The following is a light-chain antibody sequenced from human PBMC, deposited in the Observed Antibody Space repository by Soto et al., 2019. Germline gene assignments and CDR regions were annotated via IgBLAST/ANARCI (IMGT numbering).Light chain of an antibody. J-gene: IGLJ2*01. CDR2: DLN. CDR3: CSYAGSSRVL. Sequence: QSALTQPRSVSGSPGQSVTISCTGTSSDVGGYDYVSWYQQHPGKAPKLMIYDLNERPPGVPDRFSGSRSVNTASLTISGLQAEDEADYFCCSYAGSSRVLFGGGTKLTVL. V-gene: IGLV2-11*01. CDR1: SSDVGGYDY.